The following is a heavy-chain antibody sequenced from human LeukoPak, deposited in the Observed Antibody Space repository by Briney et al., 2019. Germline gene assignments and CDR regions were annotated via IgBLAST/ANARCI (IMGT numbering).Heavy chain of an antibody. D-gene: IGHD3-16*02. CDR1: GGSISSSSYY. CDR3: ARLLRLGELSLYLSWFDP. CDR2: IYYSGST. J-gene: IGHJ5*02. Sequence: KTSETLSLTCTVSGGSISSSSYYWGWIRQPPGKGLEWIGSIYYSGSTYYNPSLKSRVTISVDTSKNQFSLKLSSVTAADTAVYYCARLLRLGELSLYLSWFDPWGQGTLVTVSS. V-gene: IGHV4-39*01.